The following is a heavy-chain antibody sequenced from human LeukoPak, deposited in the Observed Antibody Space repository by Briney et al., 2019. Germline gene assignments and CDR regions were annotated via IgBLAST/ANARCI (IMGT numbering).Heavy chain of an antibody. J-gene: IGHJ4*02. CDR1: GGSFSGYY. CDR2: INHSGST. V-gene: IGHV4-34*01. CDR3: ARGYFEVSSSGGYDPHESYFDY. D-gene: IGHD5-12*01. Sequence: NASETLSLTCAVYGGSFSGYYWSWIRQPPGKGLEWIGEINHSGSTNYNPSLKSRVTISVDTSKNQFSLKLSSVTAADTAVYYCARGYFEVSSSGGYDPHESYFDYWGQGTLVTVSS.